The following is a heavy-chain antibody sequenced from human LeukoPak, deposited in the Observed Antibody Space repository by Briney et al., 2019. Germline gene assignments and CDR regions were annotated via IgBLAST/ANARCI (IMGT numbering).Heavy chain of an antibody. Sequence: PGGSLRLSCAASGFTVSSNYMSWVRRAPGKGLEWVSFIYGGDSTYYADSVKGRFTISRDNSKNTLYLQMNSLRAEDTAVYYCAKVSGSYLSLPREYFQHWGQGTLVTVSS. CDR2: IYGGDST. J-gene: IGHJ1*01. CDR1: GFTVSSNY. CDR3: AKVSGSYLSLPREYFQH. V-gene: IGHV3-66*01. D-gene: IGHD1-26*01.